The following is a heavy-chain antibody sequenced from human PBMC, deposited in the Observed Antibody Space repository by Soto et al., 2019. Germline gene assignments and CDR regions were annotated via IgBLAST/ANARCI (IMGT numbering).Heavy chain of an antibody. Sequence: QVQLVQSGAEVKKPGYSVKVSCKASGGTFSSYTISWVRQAPGQGLEWMGRIIPILGIANYAQKFQGRVTITADKSTSTAYMELSRLRYEDTAVYYCARWGYSYGWVDWGQGTLVTVYS. V-gene: IGHV1-69*02. CDR2: IIPILGIA. CDR3: ARWGYSYGWVD. D-gene: IGHD5-18*01. CDR1: GGTFSSYT. J-gene: IGHJ4*02.